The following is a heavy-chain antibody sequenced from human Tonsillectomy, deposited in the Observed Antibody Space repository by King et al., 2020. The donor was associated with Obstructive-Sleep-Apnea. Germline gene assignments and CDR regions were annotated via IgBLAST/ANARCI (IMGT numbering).Heavy chain of an antibody. CDR1: GYTFTNYD. CDR3: ARRRGAGSSDY. CDR2: MNLTSGNT. V-gene: IGHV1-8*01. Sequence: VQLVESGAEVKKPGASVKVSCTASGYTFTNYDIKWGRQATGQGLEWMGGMNLTSGNTGYAQKFQGRVTMTRNTAISTAYMELTSLRSEDTAVYYCARRRGAGSSDYWGQGTLVTVSS. J-gene: IGHJ4*02. D-gene: IGHD2-2*01.